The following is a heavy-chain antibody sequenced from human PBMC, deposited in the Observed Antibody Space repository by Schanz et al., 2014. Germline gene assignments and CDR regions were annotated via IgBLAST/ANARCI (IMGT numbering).Heavy chain of an antibody. V-gene: IGHV3-21*01. CDR2: ISGRSDYI. CDR1: GFTFSSHT. J-gene: IGHJ5*02. Sequence: EVQLLESGGGLVKPGGSLRLSCAASGFTFSSHTMNWVRLAPGKGLEYVSSISGRSDYIFYADSVKGRLTMSVDTSKSQLSAQLTSVTAADTAVYYCARLMVPGWFDPWGQGQLVTVSS. D-gene: IGHD3-10*01. CDR3: ARLMVPGWFDP.